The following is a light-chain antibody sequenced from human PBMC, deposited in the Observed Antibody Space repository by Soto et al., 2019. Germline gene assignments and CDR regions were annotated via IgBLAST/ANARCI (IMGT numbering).Light chain of an antibody. CDR3: QQSYSTPT. CDR2: AAS. Sequence: DIQMTQSPSSLPASVGDRVTITCRASQSISSYLNWYQQKPGKAPKLLIYAASSLQSGVPSRFSGSGSGTDFTLTTSSLQPEDFATYYCQQSYSTPTFGQGTKV. J-gene: IGKJ1*01. V-gene: IGKV1-39*01. CDR1: QSISSY.